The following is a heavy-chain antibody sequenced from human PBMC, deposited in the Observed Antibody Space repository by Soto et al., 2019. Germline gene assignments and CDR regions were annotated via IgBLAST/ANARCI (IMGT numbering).Heavy chain of an antibody. CDR3: ARSAQYCGGDCYGFDY. V-gene: IGHV3-49*03. CDR1: GFTFGDYA. Sequence: GGSLRLSCTASGFTFGDYAMNWFRQAPGKGLEWVGFIRSKAYGGAEEYAASVKGRFSLSRDESKSVVYLQVNSLKTEDTAVFYCARSAQYCGGDCYGFDYWGQGTLVTVSS. J-gene: IGHJ4*02. CDR2: IRSKAYGGAE. D-gene: IGHD2-21*01.